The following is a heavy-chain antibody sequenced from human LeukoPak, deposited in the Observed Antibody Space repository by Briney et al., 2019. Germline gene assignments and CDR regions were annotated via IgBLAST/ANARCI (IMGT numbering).Heavy chain of an antibody. Sequence: GGSLRLSCAASGFTFSRYVMHWVRQAPGKGLEWVAVISSDGSNKYYAGSVEGRFTISRDNYNNTLLLQMNSLRAEDTAVYYCARPDTSGWSRPLDCWGQGTLVTVSS. CDR1: GFTFSRYV. CDR2: ISSDGSNK. J-gene: IGHJ4*02. D-gene: IGHD6-19*01. CDR3: ARPDTSGWSRPLDC. V-gene: IGHV3-30-3*01.